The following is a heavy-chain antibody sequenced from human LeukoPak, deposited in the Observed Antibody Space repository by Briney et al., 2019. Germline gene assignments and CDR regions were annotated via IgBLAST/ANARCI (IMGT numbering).Heavy chain of an antibody. J-gene: IGHJ3*02. CDR2: IYYSGST. V-gene: IGHV4-59*08. CDR1: GGSFSGYY. CDR3: ARFDYYSSGSYDASGAFDI. D-gene: IGHD3-10*01. Sequence: SETLSLTCTVSGGSFSGYYWSWIRQPPGKGLEWIGYIYYSGSTYYNPSLKSRVTISVDTSKNQFSLKLSSVTAADTAVYYCARFDYYSSGSYDASGAFDIWGQGTMVTVSS.